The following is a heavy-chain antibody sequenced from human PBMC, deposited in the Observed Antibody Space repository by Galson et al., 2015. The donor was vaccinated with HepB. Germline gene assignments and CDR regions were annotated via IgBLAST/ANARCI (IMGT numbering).Heavy chain of an antibody. V-gene: IGHV1-18*04. CDR3: ARDTDTAMVTLTDY. D-gene: IGHD5-18*01. J-gene: IGHJ4*02. CDR1: GYTFTRYG. Sequence: SVKVSCKASGYTFTRYGISWVRQAPGQGLEWMGWISAYNGNTNYAQKLQGRVTMTTDTSTSTAYMELRSLRSDDTAVYYCARDTDTAMVTLTDYWGQGTLVTVSS. CDR2: ISAYNGNT.